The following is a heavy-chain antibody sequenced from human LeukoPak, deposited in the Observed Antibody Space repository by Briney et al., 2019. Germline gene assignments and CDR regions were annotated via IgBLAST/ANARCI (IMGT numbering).Heavy chain of an antibody. V-gene: IGHV4-59*08. CDR3: ARGDTDMVEGDY. CDR2: ICYSGST. J-gene: IGHJ4*02. D-gene: IGHD5-18*01. Sequence: SETLSLTCTVSGGSISSYYWSWIRQPPGKGLEWIGYICYSGSTYYNPSLKSRVTISVDTSKNQFSLKLNSVTAADTAVYYCARGDTDMVEGDYWGQGTLVTVSS. CDR1: GGSISSYY.